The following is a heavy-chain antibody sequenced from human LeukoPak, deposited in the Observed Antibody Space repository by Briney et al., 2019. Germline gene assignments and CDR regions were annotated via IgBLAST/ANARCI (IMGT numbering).Heavy chain of an antibody. J-gene: IGHJ4*02. D-gene: IGHD4-23*01. CDR1: GFTFSSYG. CDR3: AMFDYGGNLGFDY. CDR2: IWYDGSNK. V-gene: IGHV3-33*08. Sequence: PGGSLRLSCAASGFTFSSYGMRWVRQAPGKGLEWVAVIWYDGSNKYYADSVKGRFTISRDNSKNTLYLQMNSLRAEDTAVYYCAMFDYGGNLGFDYWGQGTLVTVSS.